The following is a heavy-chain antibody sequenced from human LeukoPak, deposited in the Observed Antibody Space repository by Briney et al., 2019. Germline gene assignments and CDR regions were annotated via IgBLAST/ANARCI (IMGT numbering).Heavy chain of an antibody. CDR2: IYTSGST. V-gene: IGHV4-61*02. D-gene: IGHD3-10*01. Sequence: SETLSLTCTVSGGSISSGSYYWSWIRQPAGKGLEWIGRIYTSGSTNYNPSLKSRVTISVDTSKNQFSLKLSSVTAADTAVYYCARLKKTRRLLWFGGSFDYWGQGTLVTVSS. J-gene: IGHJ4*02. CDR3: ARLKKTRRLLWFGGSFDY. CDR1: GGSISSGSYY.